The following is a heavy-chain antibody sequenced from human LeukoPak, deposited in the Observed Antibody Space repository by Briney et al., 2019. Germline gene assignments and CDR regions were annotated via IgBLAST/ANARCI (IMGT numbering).Heavy chain of an antibody. Sequence: GGSLRLSCAASGFTVSDNYTSWVRQAPGKGLEWVSAISGGGSTYYADSVKGRFIISRDNSKNTVYLQLNSLRAEDTAVYYCARLSANSSAYFFDYWGQGTLVTVSS. J-gene: IGHJ4*02. CDR1: GFTVSDNY. CDR3: ARLSANSSAYFFDY. V-gene: IGHV3-53*01. CDR2: ISGGGST. D-gene: IGHD3-22*01.